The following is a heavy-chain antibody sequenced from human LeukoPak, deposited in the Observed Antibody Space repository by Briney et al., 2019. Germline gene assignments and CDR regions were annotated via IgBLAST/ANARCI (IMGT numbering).Heavy chain of an antibody. V-gene: IGHV3-11*01. CDR3: ARDYYDSSGYYYVYFDY. CDR1: GFALSHYS. D-gene: IGHD3-22*01. CDR2: ISSSGSTK. Sequence: GGSLRLSCAASGFALSHYSLTWIRQAPGKGLEWVSYISSSGSTKYYADSVKGRFTISRDNAKNSLYLQMNSLRAEDTAVYYCARDYYDSSGYYYVYFDYWGQGTLVTVSS. J-gene: IGHJ4*02.